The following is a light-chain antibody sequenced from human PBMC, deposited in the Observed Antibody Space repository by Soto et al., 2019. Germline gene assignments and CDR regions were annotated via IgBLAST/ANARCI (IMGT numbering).Light chain of an antibody. Sequence: ETVLKQSPGTLSLSPGERATLSCRASQSVSSNYLAWYQQKPGQAPRLLLYGASSRATGIPDRFSGSGSGTNFTLTIRRLEPEDFAVYYCQHYGRSPPSWTFGQGTKVEIK. CDR2: GAS. CDR1: QSVSSNY. CDR3: QHYGRSPPSWT. J-gene: IGKJ1*01. V-gene: IGKV3-20*01.